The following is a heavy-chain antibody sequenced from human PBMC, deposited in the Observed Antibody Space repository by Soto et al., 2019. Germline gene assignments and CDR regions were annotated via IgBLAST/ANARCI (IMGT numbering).Heavy chain of an antibody. CDR3: ASVLFGELDYYYYYYMDV. D-gene: IGHD3-10*01. CDR1: GFTFSSYG. J-gene: IGHJ6*03. CDR2: ISYDGSNK. Sequence: GSLRLSCAASGFTFSSYGMHWVRQAPGKGLEWVAVISYDGSNKYYADSVKGRFTISRDNSKNTLYLQMNSLRAEDTAVYYCASVLFGELDYYYYYYMDVWGKGTTVTVSS. V-gene: IGHV3-30*03.